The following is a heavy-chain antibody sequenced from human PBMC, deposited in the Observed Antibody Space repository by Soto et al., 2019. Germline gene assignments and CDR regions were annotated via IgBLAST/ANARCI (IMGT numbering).Heavy chain of an antibody. J-gene: IGHJ5*02. V-gene: IGHV1-18*01. D-gene: IGHD6-13*01. CDR1: GYTFTSYG. CDR2: ISAYNGNT. CDR3: ARDLKKAAAKNWFDP. Sequence: ASVKVSCKASGYTFTSYGISWVRQAPGQGLEWMGWISAYNGNTNYAQKLQGRVTMTTDTSTSTAYMELRSLRSDDTAVYYCARDLKKAAAKNWFDPWGQGTLVTVSS.